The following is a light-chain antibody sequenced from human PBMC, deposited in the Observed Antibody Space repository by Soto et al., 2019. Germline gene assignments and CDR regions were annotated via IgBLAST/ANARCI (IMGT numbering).Light chain of an antibody. Sequence: QSALTQPASVSGSPGQSITISCTGTNSDIGGYNYVSWYQHHPGKAPTLMIYEVSNRPSGVSNRFSGSKSGNTASLTISGLQAEDEADYYCSSYIRITTLEYVFGPGTKLTIL. CDR2: EVS. V-gene: IGLV2-14*01. J-gene: IGLJ1*01. CDR3: SSYIRITTLEYV. CDR1: NSDIGGYNY.